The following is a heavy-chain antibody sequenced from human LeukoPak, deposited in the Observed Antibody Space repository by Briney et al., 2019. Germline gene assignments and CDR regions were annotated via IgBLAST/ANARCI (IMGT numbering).Heavy chain of an antibody. Sequence: ASVRVSCKASGGTFSSYAISWARQAPGQGLEWMGGIIPIFGTANYAQKFQGRVTITADESTSTAYMELSSLRSEDTAVYYCARGGRIAAAVNHWGQGTLVTVSS. D-gene: IGHD6-13*01. V-gene: IGHV1-69*13. CDR3: ARGGRIAAAVNH. CDR1: GGTFSSYA. CDR2: IIPIFGTA. J-gene: IGHJ5*02.